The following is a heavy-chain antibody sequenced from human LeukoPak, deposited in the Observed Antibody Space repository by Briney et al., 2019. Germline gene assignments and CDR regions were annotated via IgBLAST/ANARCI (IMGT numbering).Heavy chain of an antibody. CDR3: AAAGNSVPYYYYGMDV. V-gene: IGHV1-58*02. Sequence: SVKVSCKASGFTLTSSAMQWVRQARGQRLEWIGWIVVGSGNTNYAQKFQERVTITRDMSTSTAYMELSSLRSEDTAVYYCAAAGNSVPYYYYGMDVWGQGTTVTVSS. CDR1: GFTLTSSA. CDR2: IVVGSGNT. J-gene: IGHJ6*02. D-gene: IGHD4-23*01.